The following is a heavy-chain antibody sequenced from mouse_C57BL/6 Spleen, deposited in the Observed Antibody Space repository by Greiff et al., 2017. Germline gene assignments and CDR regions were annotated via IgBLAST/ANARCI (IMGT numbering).Heavy chain of an antibody. D-gene: IGHD1-1*01. CDR2: IDPSDSET. CDR1: GYTFTSYW. Sequence: VQLQQPGAELVRPGSSVKLSCKASGYTFTSYWMHWVKQRPIQGLEWIGNIDPSDSETHYNQKFKDKATLTVDKSSSTAYMQLSSLTSEDSAVYYCARDYYGSSYVRYAMDYWGQGTSVTVSS. V-gene: IGHV1-52*01. CDR3: ARDYYGSSYVRYAMDY. J-gene: IGHJ4*01.